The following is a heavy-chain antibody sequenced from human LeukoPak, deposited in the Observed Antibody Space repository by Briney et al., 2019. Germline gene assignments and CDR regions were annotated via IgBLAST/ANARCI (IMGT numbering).Heavy chain of an antibody. CDR1: GFTFDDYG. J-gene: IGHJ4*02. Sequence: GGSLRLSCAASGFTFDDYGMSWVRQAPGKGLEWVSGINWNGGSTGYADSVEGRFTISRDNAKNSLYLQMNSLRVEDTAVYYCAKVAKYYYGSETYYFFEHWGQGTPVTASS. V-gene: IGHV3-20*04. CDR3: AKVAKYYYGSETYYFFEH. CDR2: INWNGGST. D-gene: IGHD3-10*01.